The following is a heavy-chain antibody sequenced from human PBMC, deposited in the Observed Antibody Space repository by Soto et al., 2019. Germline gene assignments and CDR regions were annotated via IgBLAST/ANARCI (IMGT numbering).Heavy chain of an antibody. D-gene: IGHD4-4*01. CDR3: ARKDYSGGLFDF. CDR2: IYHSGST. Sequence: PSETLSLTCAVSGDSISSSNWWSWVRQPPGKGLEWIGEIYHSGSTNYNPSLKSRVTISVDKSKNQFSLNLSSVTAADTAVYYCARKDYSGGLFDFWGQGTLGTVSS. CDR1: GDSISSSNW. J-gene: IGHJ4*02. V-gene: IGHV4-4*02.